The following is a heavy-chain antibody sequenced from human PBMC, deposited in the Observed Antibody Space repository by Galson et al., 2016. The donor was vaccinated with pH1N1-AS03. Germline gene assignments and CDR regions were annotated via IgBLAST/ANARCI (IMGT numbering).Heavy chain of an antibody. J-gene: IGHJ3*02. CDR3: IKGGAASADFFDI. V-gene: IGHV3-9*01. Sequence: SLRLSCAVSGFRFDDYAMHWVRQAPGKGLEWVSSISWNSNKIDYADSVKGRFTISRDSAKNSLNLQMNSLGAEDTALYYCIKGGAASADFFDIWGQGTMVTVSS. CDR1: GFRFDDYA. CDR2: ISWNSNKI. D-gene: IGHD3/OR15-3a*01.